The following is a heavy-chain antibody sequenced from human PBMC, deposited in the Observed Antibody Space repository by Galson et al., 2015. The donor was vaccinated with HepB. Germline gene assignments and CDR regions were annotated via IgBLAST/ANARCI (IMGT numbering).Heavy chain of an antibody. Sequence: SLRLSCAASGFTFSSYSMNWVRQAPGKGLEWVSSISSSSSYIYYADSVKGRFTISRDNAKNSLYLQMNSLRAEDTAVYYCASLSLYGDYVWVPFDYWGQGTLVTVSS. V-gene: IGHV3-21*01. CDR2: ISSSSSYI. CDR1: GFTFSSYS. CDR3: ASLSLYGDYVWVPFDY. D-gene: IGHD4-17*01. J-gene: IGHJ4*02.